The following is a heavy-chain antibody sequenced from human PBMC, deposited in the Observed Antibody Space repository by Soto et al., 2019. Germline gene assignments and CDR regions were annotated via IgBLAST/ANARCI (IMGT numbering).Heavy chain of an antibody. D-gene: IGHD5-12*01. J-gene: IGHJ4*02. V-gene: IGHV3-30*03. CDR3: AREWLRRLGPDY. CDR1: GFTFSTYG. CDR2: ISSDGSNK. Sequence: QVQLVESGGGVVQPGGSLRLSCAASGFTFSTYGIHWVRQAPGKGLEWVAVISSDGSNKYYTESVKGRFTISRDNPKNALYLQRNSPRPEDTAVYYCAREWLRRLGPDYWGQGTLVTVSS.